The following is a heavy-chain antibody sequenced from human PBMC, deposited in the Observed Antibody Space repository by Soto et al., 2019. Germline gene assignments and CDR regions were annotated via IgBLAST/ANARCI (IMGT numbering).Heavy chain of an antibody. CDR1: GFTFSSYI. Sequence: GGSLRLSCAASGFTFSSYIMHWVRQAPGKGLEWISTISSTSTNIYYADSVKGRFTISRDNPKNSLFLQMNSLRAEDMAVYYCARGIISSSLVTFDVWGQGTVVTVS. V-gene: IGHV3-21*01. CDR2: ISSTSTNI. D-gene: IGHD2-2*01. J-gene: IGHJ3*01. CDR3: ARGIISSSLVTFDV.